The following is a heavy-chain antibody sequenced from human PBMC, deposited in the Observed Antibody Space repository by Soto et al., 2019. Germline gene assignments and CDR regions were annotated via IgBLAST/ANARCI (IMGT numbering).Heavy chain of an antibody. CDR1: GGSISSGGLY. CDR2: IYYSGST. D-gene: IGHD6-19*01. Sequence: QVQLQESGPGLVKPSQTLSLTCTVSGGSISSGGLYWSWIRQRPGKGMEWIGFIYYSGSTYYNPSLRSRVTISVDPSNNDFSLKLSFVIAADTAVYYWARVARIAVAELYCYYYRMDVWGQGTTGTVFS. V-gene: IGHV4-31*03. J-gene: IGHJ6*02. CDR3: ARVARIAVAELYCYYYRMDV.